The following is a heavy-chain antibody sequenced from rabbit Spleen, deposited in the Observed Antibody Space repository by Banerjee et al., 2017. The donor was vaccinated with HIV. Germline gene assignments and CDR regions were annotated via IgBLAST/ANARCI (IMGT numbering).Heavy chain of an antibody. CDR3: VREVAAKFSL. CDR1: GFDFSSYG. J-gene: IGHJ4*01. CDR2: IDPVFGIT. V-gene: IGHV1S47*01. D-gene: IGHD4-1*01. Sequence: QEQLVESGGGLVQPGGSLQLSCKASGFDFSSYGVSWVRQAPGKGLEWIGYIDPVFGITYYANWVNGRFTISSHNAQNTLFLQLNSLTAADTATYFCVREVAAKFSLWGQGTLVTVS.